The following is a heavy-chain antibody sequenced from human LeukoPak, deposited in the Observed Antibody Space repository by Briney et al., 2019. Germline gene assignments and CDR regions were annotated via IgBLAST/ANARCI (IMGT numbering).Heavy chain of an antibody. J-gene: IGHJ5*02. CDR1: GYTFTSYG. CDR2: ISAYNGNT. D-gene: IGHD6-13*01. CDR3: ARGARGSSSWAGWFDP. V-gene: IGHV1-18*01. Sequence: ASVKVSCKASGYTFTSYGISWVRQAPGQGLEWMGWISAYNGNTNYAQKLQGRVTMTRNTSISTAYMELSSLRSEDTAVYYCARGARGSSSWAGWFDPWGQGTLVTVSS.